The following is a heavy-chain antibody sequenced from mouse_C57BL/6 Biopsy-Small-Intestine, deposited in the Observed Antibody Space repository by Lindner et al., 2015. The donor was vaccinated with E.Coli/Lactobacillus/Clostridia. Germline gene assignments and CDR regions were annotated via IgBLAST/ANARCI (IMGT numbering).Heavy chain of an antibody. J-gene: IGHJ1*01. V-gene: IGHV1-84*02. CDR3: ARDRFRGFYGMDV. CDR1: GYTFTDFY. Sequence: SVKVSCKASGYTFTDFYVHWVRQAPGQGLEWMGWINPQSGGTNYAQRFQGRVSMTRDTSMATVYLDLGMLRFDDTAVYFCARDRFRGFYGMDVWGQGATVTVSS. CDR2: INPQSGGT. D-gene: IGHD1-1*01.